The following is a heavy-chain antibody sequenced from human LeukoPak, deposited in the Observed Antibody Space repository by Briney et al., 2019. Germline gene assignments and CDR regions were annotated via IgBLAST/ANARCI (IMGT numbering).Heavy chain of an antibody. CDR1: GYTFTRYA. J-gene: IGHJ3*02. V-gene: IGHV1-18*01. CDR2: ISGYNGYT. Sequence: ASVKVSCKASGYTFTRYAISWVRQAPGQGLEWMGWISGYNGYTKNAQKFHGRVTMTTDTSTSTANMELRSLRSDDTAVYYCARDSSAPGRAFDIWGQGTMVTVSS. CDR3: ARDSSAPGRAFDI. D-gene: IGHD2-2*01.